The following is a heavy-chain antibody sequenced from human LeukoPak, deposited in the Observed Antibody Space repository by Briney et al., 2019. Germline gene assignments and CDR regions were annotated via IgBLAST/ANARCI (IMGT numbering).Heavy chain of an antibody. Sequence: ASVKVSCKASGYTFTGYYMHWVRQAPGQGLEWMGWINPNSGGTNYAQKFQGRVTMTRDTSISTAYMELSRLRSDDTAVYYCARGGEYSSSVSRGLADYWGQGTLVTVSS. V-gene: IGHV1-2*02. CDR3: ARGGEYSSSVSRGLADY. CDR1: GYTFTGYY. J-gene: IGHJ4*02. D-gene: IGHD6-6*01. CDR2: INPNSGGT.